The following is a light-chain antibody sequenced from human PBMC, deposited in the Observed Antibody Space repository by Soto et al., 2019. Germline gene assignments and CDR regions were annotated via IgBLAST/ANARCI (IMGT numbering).Light chain of an antibody. Sequence: EIVLTQSTGPLSLSPGESATLSRRASQSVSSYLAWYQQKPGQAPRRLIYDAANRATGIPARCSGSGSGTDFTLTISSLEPEDYAVYYCQQRSNWPPITFGQGTRLEIK. CDR3: QQRSNWPPIT. CDR2: DAA. J-gene: IGKJ5*01. CDR1: QSVSSY. V-gene: IGKV3-11*01.